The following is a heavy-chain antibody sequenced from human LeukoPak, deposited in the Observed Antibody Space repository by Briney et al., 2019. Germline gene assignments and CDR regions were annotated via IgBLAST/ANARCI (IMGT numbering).Heavy chain of an antibody. CDR1: GFTFSSYS. V-gene: IGHV3-21*01. Sequence: GGSLRLSCAASGFTFSSYSMNWVRQAPGKGLEWVSSISSSSSYIYYADSVKGRFTISRDNAKDSLYLQMNSLRAEDTAVYYCATQPSRYCSSTSCYDFDYWGQGTLVTVSS. D-gene: IGHD2-2*01. J-gene: IGHJ4*02. CDR2: ISSSSSYI. CDR3: ATQPSRYCSSTSCYDFDY.